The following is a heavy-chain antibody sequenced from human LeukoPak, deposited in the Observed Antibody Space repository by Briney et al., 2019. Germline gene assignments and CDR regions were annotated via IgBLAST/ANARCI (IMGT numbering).Heavy chain of an antibody. V-gene: IGHV1-8*03. CDR1: GYTFTSYD. Sequence: ASVKVSCKASGYTFTSYDINWVRQATGQGLEWMGWMNPNSGNTGYAQKFQGRVTITRNTSISTAYMELSSLRSEDTAVYYCARGRRYCSSTSCYLGYYYYYMDVWGKGTTVTVSS. CDR3: ARGRRYCSSTSCYLGYYYYYMDV. J-gene: IGHJ6*03. CDR2: MNPNSGNT. D-gene: IGHD2-2*01.